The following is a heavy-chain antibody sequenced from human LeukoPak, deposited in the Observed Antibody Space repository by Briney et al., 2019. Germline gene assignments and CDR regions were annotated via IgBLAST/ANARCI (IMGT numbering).Heavy chain of an antibody. CDR3: ARGNAITIFGVVNIRGYFDY. CDR2: INHSGST. CDR1: GGSFSGYY. J-gene: IGHJ4*02. V-gene: IGHV4-34*01. Sequence: PSETLSLTCAVYGGSFSGYYWSWIRQPPGKGLEWIGEINHSGSTNYNPSLKSRVTISVDTSKSQFSLKLSSVTAADTAVYYCARGNAITIFGVVNIRGYFDYWGQGTLVTVSS. D-gene: IGHD3-3*01.